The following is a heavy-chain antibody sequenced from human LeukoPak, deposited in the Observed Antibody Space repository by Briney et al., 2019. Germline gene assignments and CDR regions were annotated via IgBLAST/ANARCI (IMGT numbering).Heavy chain of an antibody. J-gene: IGHJ4*02. CDR2: IYPGDSDT. Sequence: GESLKISCKGSGYSFTSYWIGWVRQMPGKGLEWMGIIYPGDSDTRYSPSFQGQVTISADKSISTAYLQWSSLKASDTAMCYCARLYYYDSSGYLAYFDYWGQGTLVTVSS. CDR1: GYSFTSYW. CDR3: ARLYYYDSSGYLAYFDY. V-gene: IGHV5-51*01. D-gene: IGHD3-22*01.